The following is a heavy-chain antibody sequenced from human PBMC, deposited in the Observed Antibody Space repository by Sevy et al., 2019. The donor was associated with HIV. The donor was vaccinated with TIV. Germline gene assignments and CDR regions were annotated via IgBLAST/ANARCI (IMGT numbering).Heavy chain of an antibody. V-gene: IGHV3-7*01. CDR2: MKDDGSEK. J-gene: IGHJ4*02. D-gene: IGHD5-18*01. CDR1: GFTFSSYW. Sequence: LSLTCAASGFTFSSYWLSWVRQAPGKGLEWVATMKDDGSEKSYVDSVKGRFTISRDNAKNSLYLQMNSLRVDDTALYYCVREGLGGFSYSLDCWGQGTLVTVSS. CDR3: VREGLGGFSYSLDC.